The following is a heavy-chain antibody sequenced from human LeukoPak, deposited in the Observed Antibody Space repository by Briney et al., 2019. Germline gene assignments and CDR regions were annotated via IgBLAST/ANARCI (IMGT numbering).Heavy chain of an antibody. CDR1: GGSISSYY. V-gene: IGHV4-59*01. Sequence: PSETLSLTCTVSGGSISSYYWSWIRQPPGKGLEWIGYFYYSRSTNYNPSLKSRVTISIDTSKNRFSLELSSVTAADAAVYYCARDGNYDSSGYASAFDIWGQGTMVIVSS. D-gene: IGHD3-22*01. CDR2: FYYSRST. J-gene: IGHJ3*02. CDR3: ARDGNYDSSGYASAFDI.